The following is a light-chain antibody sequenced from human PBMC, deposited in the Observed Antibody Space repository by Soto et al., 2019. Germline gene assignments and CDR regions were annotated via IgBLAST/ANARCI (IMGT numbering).Light chain of an antibody. CDR2: DNN. J-gene: IGLJ2*01. CDR3: ASWEDRLNGVI. V-gene: IGLV1-44*01. CDR1: NSNIGSNT. Sequence: QSVLTQPPSASGTPGQRVTISCSGSNSNIGSNTVNWYQQLPGTAPKLLIYDNNKRPSGVPGRFSDSKSGTSASLAISGLQSEDEADYYCASWEDRLNGVIFGGGTKRTVL.